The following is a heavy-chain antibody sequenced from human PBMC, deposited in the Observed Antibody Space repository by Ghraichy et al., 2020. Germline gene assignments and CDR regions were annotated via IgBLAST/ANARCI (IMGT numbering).Heavy chain of an antibody. J-gene: IGHJ4*02. CDR3: ARSGGASAHDNVYFAH. CDR2: IDYHGNT. Sequence: SETLSLTCAVYGVSVSSYVYFWNWILYSPGKGLEWIGYIDYHGNTNYNPSLASRVTISKDTAANQFSLLLTSVTAADTAIYYCARSGGASAHDNVYFAHWGQGTLLTVSS. V-gene: IGHV4-61*08. CDR1: GVSVSSYVYF. D-gene: IGHD3-16*01.